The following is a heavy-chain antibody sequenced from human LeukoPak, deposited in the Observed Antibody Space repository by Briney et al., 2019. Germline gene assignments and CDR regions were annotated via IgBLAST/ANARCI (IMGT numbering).Heavy chain of an antibody. J-gene: IGHJ4*02. V-gene: IGHV4-39*01. D-gene: IGHD3-10*01. CDR3: ARVRKLRTRGVMDPLDY. Sequence: SETLSLTCTVSGGSISSSSYYWGWIRQPPGKGLEWIGSIYYSGSTYYNPSLKSRVTISVDTSKNQFSLKLSSVTAADTAVYYCARVRKLRTRGVMDPLDYWGQGTLVTVSS. CDR1: GGSISSSSYY. CDR2: IYYSGST.